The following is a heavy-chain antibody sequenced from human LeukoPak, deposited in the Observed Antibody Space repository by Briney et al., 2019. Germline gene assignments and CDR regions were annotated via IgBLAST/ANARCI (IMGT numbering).Heavy chain of an antibody. V-gene: IGHV1-18*01. CDR2: INAYNGNT. CDR3: AREITIFGVVTSDY. D-gene: IGHD3-3*01. CDR1: GYTFTSYG. J-gene: IGHJ4*02. Sequence: ASVKVSCKASGYTFTSYGISWVRQAPGQGLEWMGWINAYNGNTNYAQKLQGRVTMTTDTSTSTAYMELRSLRSDDTAVYYCAREITIFGVVTSDYWGQGTLVTVSS.